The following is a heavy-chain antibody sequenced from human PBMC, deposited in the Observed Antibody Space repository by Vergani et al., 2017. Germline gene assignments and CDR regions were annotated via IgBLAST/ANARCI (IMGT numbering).Heavy chain of an antibody. CDR3: ARIAFDMLTDVMLFYI. CDR2: IFSNDAK. Sequence: QVTLKESGPVLVKPTETLTLTCTVSGISLSNARMGVSWIRQPPGKALEWLAHIFSNDAKSYSTSLKSRLTISKDTSKSQVVLTMTNMDPVDTATYYCARIAFDMLTDVMLFYIWGQGTMVTVSS. J-gene: IGHJ3*02. D-gene: IGHD3-9*01. CDR1: GISLSNARMG. V-gene: IGHV2-26*01.